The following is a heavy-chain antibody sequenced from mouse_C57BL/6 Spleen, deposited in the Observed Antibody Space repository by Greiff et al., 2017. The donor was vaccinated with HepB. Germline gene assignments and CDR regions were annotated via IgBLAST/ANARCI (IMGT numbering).Heavy chain of an antibody. Sequence: EVQLQQSGAELVKPGASVKLSCTASGFNIKDYYMHWVKQRTEQGLEWIGRIDPEDGETKYAPKFQGKATITADTSSNTAYLQLSSLTSEDTAVYYCARPEDDYDEYYFDYWGQGTTLTVSS. V-gene: IGHV14-2*01. CDR3: ARPEDDYDEYYFDY. J-gene: IGHJ2*01. D-gene: IGHD2-4*01. CDR2: IDPEDGET. CDR1: GFNIKDYY.